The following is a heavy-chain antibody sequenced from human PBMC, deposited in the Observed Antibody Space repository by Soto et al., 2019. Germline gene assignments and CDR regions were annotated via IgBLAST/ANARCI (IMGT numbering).Heavy chain of an antibody. D-gene: IGHD5-12*01. CDR2: IDPSDSYT. CDR1: GYSFTSYW. V-gene: IGHV5-10-1*01. Sequence: PGESLKISCKGSGYSFTSYWLSWVRQMPGKGLEWMGRIDPSDSYTHYSPSFQGHVTISADKSISTAYLQWSRLNASDTAMYYCASNPAYEGDWFDPAAREPRSPSPQ. CDR3: ASNPAYEGDWFDP. J-gene: IGHJ5*02.